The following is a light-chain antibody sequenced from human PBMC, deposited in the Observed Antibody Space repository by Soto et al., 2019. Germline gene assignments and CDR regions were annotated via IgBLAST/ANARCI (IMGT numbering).Light chain of an antibody. CDR1: QSISNY. CDR3: QHYKSYPFT. Sequence: DIPMTQSPSTLSASVGDRVTITCRASQSISNYLAWYQQKSGKAPKLLIYKASTLQSGVPSRFSGSGSGTEFTLTIGSLQPDDFATYYCQHYKSYPFTFGPGTQVDLK. CDR2: KAS. V-gene: IGKV1-5*03. J-gene: IGKJ3*01.